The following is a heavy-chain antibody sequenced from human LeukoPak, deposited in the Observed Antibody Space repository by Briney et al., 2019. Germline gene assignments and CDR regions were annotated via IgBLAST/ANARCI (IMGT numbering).Heavy chain of an antibody. J-gene: IGHJ4*02. CDR3: ARDRSTMVRGAHYFDY. CDR1: GFTFSSHS. V-gene: IGHV3-21*01. CDR2: ISSSSSYI. D-gene: IGHD3-10*01. Sequence: PGGSLRLSCAASGFTFSSHSMNWVRQAPGKGLEWVSSISSSSSYIYYADSVKGRFTISRDNAKNSLYLQMNSLRAEDTAVYYCARDRSTMVRGAHYFDYWGQGTLVTVSS.